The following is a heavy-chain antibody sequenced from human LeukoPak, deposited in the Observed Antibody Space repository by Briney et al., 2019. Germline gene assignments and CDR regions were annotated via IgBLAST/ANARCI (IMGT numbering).Heavy chain of an antibody. D-gene: IGHD2-2*03. V-gene: IGHV3-48*01. J-gene: IGHJ4*02. Sequence: GGSLRLSCAASGFTVSSNYMSWVRQAPGKGLEWVSYISGAGGNVNYADSVKGRFIISRDNGKNSLYLQMSSLRAEDTAVYYCAIWMGNNADFTGPIDYWGQGTLVTVSS. CDR3: AIWMGNNADFTGPIDY. CDR1: GFTVSSNY. CDR2: ISGAGGNV.